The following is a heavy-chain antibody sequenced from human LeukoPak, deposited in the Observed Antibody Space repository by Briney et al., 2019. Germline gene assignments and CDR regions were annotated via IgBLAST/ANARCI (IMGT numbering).Heavy chain of an antibody. CDR1: GGSISSYY. V-gene: IGHV4-59*01. Sequence: SETLSLICTVSGGSISSYYWSWIWQPPGKGLEWIGYIYYSGSTNYNPSLKSRVTISVDTSKNQFSLKLSSVTAADTAVYYCARSLWFGESFPFDYWGQGTLVTVSS. CDR2: IYYSGST. D-gene: IGHD3-10*01. CDR3: ARSLWFGESFPFDY. J-gene: IGHJ4*02.